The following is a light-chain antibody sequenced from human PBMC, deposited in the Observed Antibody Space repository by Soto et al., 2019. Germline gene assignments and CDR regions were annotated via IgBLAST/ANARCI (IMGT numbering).Light chain of an antibody. J-gene: IGKJ1*01. CDR2: DTS. CDR3: QHRSNSPPTWT. CDR1: QRIGTY. Sequence: DIVLTQSPATLSLSPGDRATLSCRASQRIGTYLAWYQQKAGQAPSLLIYDTSNRATGIPTRFSGSGSGTDFTLTISSLEPEDFAVYFCQHRSNSPPTWTFGQGTKVEIK. V-gene: IGKV3-11*01.